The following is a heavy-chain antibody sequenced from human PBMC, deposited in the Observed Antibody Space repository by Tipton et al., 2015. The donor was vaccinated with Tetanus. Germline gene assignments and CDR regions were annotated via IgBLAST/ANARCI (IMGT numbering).Heavy chain of an antibody. J-gene: IGHJ4*02. CDR1: GGSISSGSHY. Sequence: GLVKPSETLSLSCTVSGGSISSGSHYWSWVRQPPGKGLEYIGYILYGKSTHYNPSLESRLSISGDPAKNQFSLRLTSVTAADTAVYYCARIHDFWSGYFDFWGQGIPVTVSP. V-gene: IGHV4-61*01. CDR2: ILYGKST. CDR3: ARIHDFWSGYFDF. D-gene: IGHD3-3*01.